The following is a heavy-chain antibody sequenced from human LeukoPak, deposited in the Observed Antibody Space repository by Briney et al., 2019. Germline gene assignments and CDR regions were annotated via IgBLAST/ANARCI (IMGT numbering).Heavy chain of an antibody. J-gene: IGHJ3*01. CDR2: ISYDGSNK. V-gene: IGHV3-30*18. D-gene: IGHD2-8*01. CDR3: AKDSIERNGVYDAFDV. Sequence: GGSLRLSCAASRFTFSSYGMHWVRQAPGKGLEWVAVISYDGSNKYYADSVKGRFTISRDNSKNTLYLQMNSLRAEDTAVYYCAKDSIERNGVYDAFDVWGQGSLVTVSS. CDR1: RFTFSSYG.